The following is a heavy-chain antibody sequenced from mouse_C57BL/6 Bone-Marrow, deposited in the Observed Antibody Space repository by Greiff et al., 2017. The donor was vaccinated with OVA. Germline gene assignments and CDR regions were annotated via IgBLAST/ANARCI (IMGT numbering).Heavy chain of an antibody. CDR1: GFNIKDDY. J-gene: IGHJ1*03. V-gene: IGHV14-4*01. CDR3: TTILLRWYFDV. D-gene: IGHD1-1*01. Sequence: EVQLQQSGAELVRPGASVKLSCTASGFNIKDDYMHWVKQRPEQGLEWIGWIDPENGDTEYASKFQGKATITADTSSNTAYLQLSSLTSEDTAVYYCTTILLRWYFDVWGTGTTVTVSS. CDR2: IDPENGDT.